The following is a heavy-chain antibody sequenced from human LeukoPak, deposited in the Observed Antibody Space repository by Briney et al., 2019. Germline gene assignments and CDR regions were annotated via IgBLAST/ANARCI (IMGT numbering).Heavy chain of an antibody. CDR1: GGTFSSYA. CDR3: TGGSGSYYNEFSDYYYYMDV. D-gene: IGHD3-10*01. V-gene: IGHV1-69*05. Sequence: ASVKVSCKASGGTFSSYAISWVRQAPGQGLEWMGGIIPIFGTANYAQKFRGRVTITTDESTSTAYMELSSLRSEDTAVYYCTGGSGSYYNEFSDYYYYMDVWGKGTTVTVSS. CDR2: IIPIFGTA. J-gene: IGHJ6*03.